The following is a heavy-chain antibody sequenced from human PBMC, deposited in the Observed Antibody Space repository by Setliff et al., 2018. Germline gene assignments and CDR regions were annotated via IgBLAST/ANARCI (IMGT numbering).Heavy chain of an antibody. V-gene: IGHV1-2*04. CDR2: IDPQRGDT. D-gene: IGHD3-22*01. J-gene: IGHJ3*02. Sequence: ASVKVSCKASGYSFSAHFIHWVRQAPGQGLEWMGWIDPQRGDTELAQDFEGWVTMTRDTSISTAYMELSRLRSDDTAVYYCARSGPYYYDSRGAFDIWGQGTMVTVSS. CDR1: GYSFSAHF. CDR3: ARSGPYYYDSRGAFDI.